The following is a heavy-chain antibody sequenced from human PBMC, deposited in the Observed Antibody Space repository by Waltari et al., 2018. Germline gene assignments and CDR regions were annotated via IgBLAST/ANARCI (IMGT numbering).Heavy chain of an antibody. J-gene: IGHJ6*02. Sequence: QMQLVQSGPEVKTPGTSVKVSCKASGFTFSSSAMHWVRQARGQRLEWVGWFVVGRCNTNYAQNFQGRGTITRDMSTSTAYMEVSSLRSEDTAVYYCAASVETSSRYYYYGMDVWGQGTTVTVSS. CDR2: FVVGRCNT. D-gene: IGHD5-18*01. V-gene: IGHV1-58*02. CDR3: AASVETSSRYYYYGMDV. CDR1: GFTFSSSA.